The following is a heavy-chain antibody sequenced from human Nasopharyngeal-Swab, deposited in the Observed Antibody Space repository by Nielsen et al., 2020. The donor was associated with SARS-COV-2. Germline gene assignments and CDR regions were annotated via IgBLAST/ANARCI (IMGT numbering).Heavy chain of an antibody. Sequence: ASVKVSCKASGYTFTVYYMHCVRQAPGQGLEWMGRINPNSGGTNYAQMFQGRVTMTRDTSISTAYMELSRLRSDDTAVYYCARDPTSVAGTGDYYYGMDVWGQGTTVTVSS. J-gene: IGHJ6*02. V-gene: IGHV1-2*06. CDR2: INPNSGGT. D-gene: IGHD6-19*01. CDR3: ARDPTSVAGTGDYYYGMDV. CDR1: GYTFTVYY.